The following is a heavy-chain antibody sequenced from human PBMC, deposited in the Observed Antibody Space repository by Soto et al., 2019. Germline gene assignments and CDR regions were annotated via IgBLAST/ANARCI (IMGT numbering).Heavy chain of an antibody. CDR3: ARDDLFVDNGLDH. CDR2: INDGSEE. V-gene: IGHV3-33*01. Sequence: QVQLVESGGGVVRPGTSLRLSCAATGFSFSAHGMHWVRQAPGKGLEWLAVINDGSEEGYADSVRGRFTISRDHARNILYLQMDNFRAEDSALYYCARDDLFVDNGLDHWGQGTLVTVSS. CDR1: GFSFSAHG. J-gene: IGHJ4*02. D-gene: IGHD1-1*01.